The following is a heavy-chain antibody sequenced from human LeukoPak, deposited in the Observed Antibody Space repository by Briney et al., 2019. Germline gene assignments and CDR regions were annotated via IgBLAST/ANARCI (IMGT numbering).Heavy chain of an antibody. J-gene: IGHJ3*02. CDR1: GGSISSSTYY. CDR2: IYYGGNT. D-gene: IGHD3-10*01. CDR3: ARSLYYGSGSYYPARGAFDI. V-gene: IGHV4-39*07. Sequence: PSETLSLTCTVSGGSISSSTYYWGWIRQPPGKGLEWIGSIYYGGNTYYNPSLKSRVTISVDTSKNQFSLKLSSVTAADTAVYYCARSLYYGSGSYYPARGAFDIWGQGTMVTVSS.